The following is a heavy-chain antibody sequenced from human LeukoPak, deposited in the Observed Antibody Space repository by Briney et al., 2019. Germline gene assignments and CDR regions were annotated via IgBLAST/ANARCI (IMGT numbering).Heavy chain of an antibody. Sequence: GGSLRLSCTASGFTFRRYSFNWVRQAPGKGLEWVSVIYSGGSTYYADSVKGRFTISRDNSKNTLYLQMNSLRAEDTAVYYCAIIAAAGTSFDYWGQGTLVTVSS. J-gene: IGHJ4*02. CDR1: GFTFRRYS. CDR2: IYSGGST. D-gene: IGHD6-13*01. V-gene: IGHV3-66*02. CDR3: AIIAAAGTSFDY.